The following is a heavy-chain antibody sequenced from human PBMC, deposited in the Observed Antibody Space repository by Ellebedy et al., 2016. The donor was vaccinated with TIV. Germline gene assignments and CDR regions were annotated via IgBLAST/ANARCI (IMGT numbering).Heavy chain of an antibody. V-gene: IGHV3-30*02. CDR1: GFTFSSYG. D-gene: IGHD4-17*01. CDR3: ARDSAGTPTTVTTGRYFDL. J-gene: IGHJ2*01. Sequence: GESLKISCAASGFTFSSYGMHWVRQAPGKGLEWVAFIRYDGSNKYYADSVKGRFTISRDNSKNTLYLQMNSLRAEDTAVYYCARDSAGTPTTVTTGRYFDLWGRGTLVTVSS. CDR2: IRYDGSNK.